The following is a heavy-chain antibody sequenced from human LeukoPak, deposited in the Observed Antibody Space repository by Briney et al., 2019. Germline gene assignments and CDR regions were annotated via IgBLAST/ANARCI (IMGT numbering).Heavy chain of an antibody. CDR3: ARGGPRLVVPAAPRGYYGMDV. Sequence: GGSLRLSCAASGFTFSDYYMSWIRQAPGKGLEWVSYISSSSSYTNYADSVKGRFTISRDNAKNSLYLQMNSPRAEDTAVYYCARGGPRLVVPAAPRGYYGMDVWGQGTTVTVSS. CDR2: ISSSSSYT. CDR1: GFTFSDYY. V-gene: IGHV3-11*05. D-gene: IGHD2-2*01. J-gene: IGHJ6*02.